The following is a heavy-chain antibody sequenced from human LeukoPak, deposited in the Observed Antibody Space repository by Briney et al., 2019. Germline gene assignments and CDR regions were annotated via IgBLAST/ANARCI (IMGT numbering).Heavy chain of an antibody. V-gene: IGHV1-2*02. CDR1: GYTFTGYY. D-gene: IGHD1-26*01. J-gene: IGHJ3*02. Sequence: ASVKASCKASGYTFTGYYMHWVRQAPGQGLEWMGWINPNSGGTNYAQKFQGRVTMTRDTSISTAYMELSRLRSDDTAVYYCAREGELVLPDAFDIWGQGTMVTVSS. CDR3: AREGELVLPDAFDI. CDR2: INPNSGGT.